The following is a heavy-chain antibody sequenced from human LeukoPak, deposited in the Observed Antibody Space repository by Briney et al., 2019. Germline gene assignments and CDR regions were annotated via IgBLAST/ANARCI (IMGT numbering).Heavy chain of an antibody. Sequence: GGSLRLSCAASGFTFSSYALSWVRQAPGKGLEWVSAISGSGASTYYADSVEGRFTISRDNSKNTQYLQIAGLRAEDTAVYYCAKDHHGDQNWFDPWGQGTLVTVSS. V-gene: IGHV3-23*01. CDR1: GFTFSSYA. J-gene: IGHJ5*02. D-gene: IGHD2-21*02. CDR2: ISGSGAST. CDR3: AKDHHGDQNWFDP.